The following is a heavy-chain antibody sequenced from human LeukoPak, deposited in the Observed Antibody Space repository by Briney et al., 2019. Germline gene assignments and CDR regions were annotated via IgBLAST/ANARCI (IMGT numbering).Heavy chain of an antibody. CDR3: AKGPFIAAAGNYFDY. J-gene: IGHJ4*02. V-gene: IGHV3-23*01. D-gene: IGHD6-13*01. CDR1: GFTFSSYA. Sequence: SGGSLRLSCAASGFTFSSYAMSWVRQAPGKGLEWVSAISGSGGSTYYADSVKGRFTISRDNSKNTLYLQMNSLRAEDTAVYYCAKGPFIAAAGNYFDYWGQGTLVTVSS. CDR2: ISGSGGST.